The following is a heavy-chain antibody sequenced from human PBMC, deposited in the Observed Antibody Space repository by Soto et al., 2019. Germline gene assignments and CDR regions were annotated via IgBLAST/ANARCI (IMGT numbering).Heavy chain of an antibody. V-gene: IGHV4-61*01. CDR2: IYYSGST. J-gene: IGHJ5*02. CDR3: ARDMFYDSSGLSWFDP. CDR1: GGSVSSGSYY. Sequence: PSETLSLTCTVSGGSVSSGSYYWSWIRQPPGKGLEWIGYIYYSGSTNYNPSLKSRVTISVDTSKNQFSLKLSSVTAADTAVYYCARDMFYDSSGLSWFDPWGQGTLVTVSS. D-gene: IGHD3-22*01.